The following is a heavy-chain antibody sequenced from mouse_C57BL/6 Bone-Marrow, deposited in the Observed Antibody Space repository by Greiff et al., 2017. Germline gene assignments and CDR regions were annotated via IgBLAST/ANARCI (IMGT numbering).Heavy chain of an antibody. J-gene: IGHJ4*01. CDR1: GYTFTGYW. Sequence: QVQLQQSGAELMKPGASVKLSCKATGYTFTGYWIEWVKQRPGHGLEWIGEILPGSGSTTYNEKFKGKATFTADTSSNTAYMQLSSLPTEDSAIYYCARTCALDSSGPYAMDYWGQGTSVTVSS. V-gene: IGHV1-9*01. CDR3: ARTCALDSSGPYAMDY. CDR2: ILPGSGST. D-gene: IGHD3-2*02.